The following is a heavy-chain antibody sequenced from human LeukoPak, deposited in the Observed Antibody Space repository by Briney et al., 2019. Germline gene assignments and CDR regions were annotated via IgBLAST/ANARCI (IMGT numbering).Heavy chain of an antibody. V-gene: IGHV4-34*01. D-gene: IGHD2-2*02. CDR3: ARAPYPLYCSSTSCYTTHGFDY. CDR1: GGSISSYY. Sequence: SETLSLTCTVSGGSISSYYWSWIRQPPGKGLEWIGEINHSGSTNYNPSLKSRVTISVDTSKNQFSLKLSSVTAADTAVYYCARAPYPLYCSSTSCYTTHGFDYWGQGTLVTVSS. J-gene: IGHJ4*02. CDR2: INHSGST.